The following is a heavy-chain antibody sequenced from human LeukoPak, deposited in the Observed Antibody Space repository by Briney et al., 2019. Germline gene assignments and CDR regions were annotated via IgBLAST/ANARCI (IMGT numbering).Heavy chain of an antibody. CDR1: GFTSDDFGITIDDYG. Sequence: GGSLRLSCAASGFTSDDFGITIDDYGMSWVRQAPGKGLEWVAVISYVGSNKYYADSVKGRFTISRDNSKNTLYLQMNSLRAEDTAVYYCARDWNPMGATYAFDIWGQGTMVTVSS. CDR2: ISYVGSNK. D-gene: IGHD1-26*01. J-gene: IGHJ3*02. V-gene: IGHV3-30*03. CDR3: ARDWNPMGATYAFDI.